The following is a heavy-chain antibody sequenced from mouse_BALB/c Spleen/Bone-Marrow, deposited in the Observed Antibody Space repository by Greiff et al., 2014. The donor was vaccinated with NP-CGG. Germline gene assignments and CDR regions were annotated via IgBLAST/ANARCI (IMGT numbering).Heavy chain of an antibody. Sequence: EVKLQESGAELVKPGASVELSCTASGFNIKDTYMHWVKQRPEQGLEWIGRIDPANGNTKYDPKFQGKATITADTSSNTAYLQLSSLTSEDTAVYYCARYYYGSSYFAYWGQGTLVTVSA. J-gene: IGHJ3*01. V-gene: IGHV14-3*02. CDR2: IDPANGNT. CDR1: GFNIKDTY. CDR3: ARYYYGSSYFAY. D-gene: IGHD1-1*01.